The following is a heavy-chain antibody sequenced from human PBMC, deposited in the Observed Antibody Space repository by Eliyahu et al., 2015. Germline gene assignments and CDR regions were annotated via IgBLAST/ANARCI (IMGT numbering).Heavy chain of an antibody. CDR2: MNPNSGNT. Sequence: QVQLVQSGAEVKKPGASVKVSCKTSGYTXSSYXINWVRQATGQGLEWMGWMNPNSGNTGYAQKFQGRVTMTSNTSIGTSYMELSSLRSEDTAVYYCARLTYYYDSSGYYRLYYFDYWGQGTLVTVSS. V-gene: IGHV1-8*01. CDR3: ARLTYYYDSSGYYRLYYFDY. J-gene: IGHJ4*02. CDR1: GYTXSSYX. D-gene: IGHD3-22*01.